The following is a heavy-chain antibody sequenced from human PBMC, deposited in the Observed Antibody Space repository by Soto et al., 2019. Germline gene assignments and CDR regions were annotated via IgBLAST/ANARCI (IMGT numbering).Heavy chain of an antibody. J-gene: IGHJ4*02. CDR2: ISYDGSNK. D-gene: IGHD6-13*01. V-gene: IGHV3-30-3*01. CDR1: GFTFSSYA. Sequence: QVQLVESGGGVVQPGRSLRLSCAASGFTFSSYAMHWVRQAPGKGLEWVAVISYDGSNKYYADSVKGRFTISRDNSKNTLYLQMNSLRAEDTAVYYCARDDLPGIAAAGIDYWGQGTLVTVSS. CDR3: ARDDLPGIAAAGIDY.